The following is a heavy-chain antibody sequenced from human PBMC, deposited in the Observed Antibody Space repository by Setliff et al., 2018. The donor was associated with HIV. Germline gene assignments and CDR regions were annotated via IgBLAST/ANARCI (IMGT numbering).Heavy chain of an antibody. D-gene: IGHD3-10*01. CDR1: GGTFSSYA. V-gene: IGHV1-69*10. J-gene: IGHJ5*02. CDR3: ARQNRYYYGSGSFHNWFDP. CDR2: IIPILGIA. Sequence: ASVMVSCKASGGTFSSYAISWVRQAPGQGLEWMGGIIPILGIANYAQKFQGRVTITADKSTSTAYMELSSLRSEDTAVYYCARQNRYYYGSGSFHNWFDPWGQGTLVTVSS.